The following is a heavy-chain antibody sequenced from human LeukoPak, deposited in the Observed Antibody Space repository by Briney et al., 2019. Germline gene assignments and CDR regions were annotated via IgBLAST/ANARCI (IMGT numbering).Heavy chain of an antibody. CDR1: GDSVSSNSAA. CDR2: TYYRSKWYN. V-gene: IGHV6-1*01. J-gene: IGHJ4*02. Sequence: SQTLSLTCAISGDSVSSNSAAWNWIRQSPSRGLEWLGRTYYRSKWYNDYAVSVKSRITINPDTSKNQFSLQLNSVTPEDTAVYYCARVGASYYRTRRADFDYWGQGTLVTVSS. CDR3: ARVGASYYRTRRADFDY. D-gene: IGHD3-10*01.